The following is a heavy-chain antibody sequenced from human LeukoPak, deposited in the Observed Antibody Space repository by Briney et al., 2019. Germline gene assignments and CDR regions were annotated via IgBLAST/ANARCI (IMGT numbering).Heavy chain of an antibody. J-gene: IGHJ5*02. CDR1: GGSFSGYY. D-gene: IGHD3-16*01. Sequence: SETLSLTCAVYGGSFSGYYWSWIRQPPGKGLEWIGEINHSGSTNYNPSLKSRVTISVDTSKNQFSLKLSSVTAADTAVYYCARGGGGRKKAPGWSDPWGQGTLVTVSS. CDR3: ARGGGGRKKAPGWSDP. V-gene: IGHV4-34*01. CDR2: INHSGST.